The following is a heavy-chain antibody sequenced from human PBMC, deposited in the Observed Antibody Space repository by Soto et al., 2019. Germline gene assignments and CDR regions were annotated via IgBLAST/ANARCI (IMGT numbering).Heavy chain of an antibody. D-gene: IGHD2-2*01. CDR1: CFPFSIYF. J-gene: IGHJ4*02. CDR3: ARDPTYCSTTSCIDY. CDR2: INSDGSST. V-gene: IGHV3-74*01. Sequence: GGSLRLSGSASCFPFSIYFSHCVRHEPGKGLVWVSRINSDGSSTSYADSVKGRFTISRDNAKNTVFLQMNSLGVEDTAVYYCARDPTYCSTTSCIDYCGQGTLVTVSS.